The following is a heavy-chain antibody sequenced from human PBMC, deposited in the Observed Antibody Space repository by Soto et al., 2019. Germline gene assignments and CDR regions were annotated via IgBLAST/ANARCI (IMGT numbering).Heavy chain of an antibody. J-gene: IGHJ5*02. CDR1: GGTFSSYA. Sequence: ASVKVSCKASGGTFSSYAISWVRQAPGQGLEWMGGIIPIFGTANYAQKFQGRVTITADESTSTAYMELSSLRSEDTAVYYCARDLYYYDSSGYYDWSIPWGQGTLDTVSS. V-gene: IGHV1-69*13. CDR2: IIPIFGTA. CDR3: ARDLYYYDSSGYYDWSIP. D-gene: IGHD3-22*01.